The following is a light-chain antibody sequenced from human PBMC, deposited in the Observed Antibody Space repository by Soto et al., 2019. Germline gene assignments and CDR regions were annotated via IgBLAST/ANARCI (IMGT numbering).Light chain of an antibody. CDR2: DAS. CDR3: QQRTTSPWT. Sequence: EIVLTQSPATLSLSPGDRATLSCRASQSVSSHLLWSQQKPGQAPTALIYDASVRATGIPARFSASGSGTDFTLTISSLEPEDFAVYYCQQRTTSPWTFGQGTRVEIK. V-gene: IGKV3-11*01. CDR1: QSVSSH. J-gene: IGKJ1*01.